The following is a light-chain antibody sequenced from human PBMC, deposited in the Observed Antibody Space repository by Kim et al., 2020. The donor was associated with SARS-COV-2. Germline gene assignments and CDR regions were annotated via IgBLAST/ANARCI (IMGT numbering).Light chain of an antibody. J-gene: IGLJ3*02. CDR3: QVWDSSSDHPV. V-gene: IGLV3-21*04. CDR1: NIGSKS. CDR2: YDS. Sequence: APGKTARITCGGNNIGSKSLHWYQRRPGQAPVLVIYYDSDRPSGIPERFSGSNSGNTATLTISRVEAGDEADYYCQVWDSSSDHPVFGGGTKLTVL.